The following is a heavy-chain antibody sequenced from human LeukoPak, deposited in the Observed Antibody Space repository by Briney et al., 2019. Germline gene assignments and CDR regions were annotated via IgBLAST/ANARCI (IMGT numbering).Heavy chain of an antibody. CDR2: IIPIFGTA. D-gene: IGHD5-18*01. CDR3: ARGAAMVTRYYYGMDV. CDR1: GGTFSIYA. J-gene: IGHJ6*02. V-gene: IGHV1-69*13. Sequence: GASVKVSCKASGGTFSIYAISWVRQAPGQGLEWMGGIIPIFGTANYAQKFQGRVTITADESTSTAYMELSSLRSEDTAVYYCARGAAMVTRYYYGMDVWGQGTTVTVSS.